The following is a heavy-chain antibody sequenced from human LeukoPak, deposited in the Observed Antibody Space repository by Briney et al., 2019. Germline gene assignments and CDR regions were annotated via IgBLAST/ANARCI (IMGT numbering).Heavy chain of an antibody. CDR1: GYTFTNYG. J-gene: IGHJ4*02. CDR2: ISAYNGNT. Sequence: ASVKVSCKTSGYTFTNYGISWVRQAPGQGLEWMGWISAYNGNTNYAQKLQGRVTMTTDTSTSTAYMELRSLRSDDTAVYYCARAGQGGVHGYFDYWGQGTLVTVSS. CDR3: ARAGQGGVHGYFDY. V-gene: IGHV1-18*01. D-gene: IGHD3-16*01.